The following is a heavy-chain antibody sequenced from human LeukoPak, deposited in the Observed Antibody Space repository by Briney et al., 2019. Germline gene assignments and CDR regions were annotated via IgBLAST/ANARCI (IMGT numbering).Heavy chain of an antibody. V-gene: IGHV3-23*01. J-gene: IGHJ4*02. D-gene: IGHD6-6*01. Sequence: GGSLRLSCVASGFTFCHNAMAWVRQAPGKRLEWVSALSGSGGDTFYAGSVMGRFTISRDNSKNTLYLQLSSLRPDDTAVYYCAKGAPSSSSIFDFWGPGTLVTVSS. CDR3: AKGAPSSSSIFDF. CDR1: GFTFCHNA. CDR2: LSGSGGDT.